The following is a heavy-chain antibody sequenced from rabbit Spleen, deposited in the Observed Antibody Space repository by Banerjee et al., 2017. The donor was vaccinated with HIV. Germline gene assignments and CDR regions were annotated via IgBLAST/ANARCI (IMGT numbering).Heavy chain of an antibody. V-gene: IGHV1S40*01. CDR2: KYSGTSGNT. Sequence: QSLEESGGDLVKPGASLTLTCTASGFSFSSGYWICWVRQAPGKGLEWIACKYSGTSGNTAYASWTKGRFTISQTSSTTVTLQMTSLTAADTATYFCARDFPHNLWGPGTLVTVS. CDR3: ARDFPHNL. D-gene: IGHD3-1*01. CDR1: GFSFSSGYW. J-gene: IGHJ6*01.